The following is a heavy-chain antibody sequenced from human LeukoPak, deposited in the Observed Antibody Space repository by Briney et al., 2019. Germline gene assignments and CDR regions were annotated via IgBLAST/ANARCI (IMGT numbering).Heavy chain of an antibody. V-gene: IGHV3-23*01. CDR1: GFTLRHFA. CDR3: ANEAHRHLDLHN. CDR2: IASDGDT. Sequence: GGSLRLSCAASGFTLRHFAMNWVRQAPGKGLEWVSSIASDGDTSYAGSVKGRFTISRDISTNTLHLQMNSLRADDTAIYFCANEAHRHLDLHNWGQGTLVTVST. J-gene: IGHJ4*02.